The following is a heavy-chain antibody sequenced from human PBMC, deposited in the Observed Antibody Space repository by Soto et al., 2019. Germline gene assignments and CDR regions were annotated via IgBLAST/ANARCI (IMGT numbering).Heavy chain of an antibody. CDR3: AREPPHPETNYDFWSGPMDV. Sequence: QVQLVESGGGVVQPGRSLRLSCAASGFTFSSYGMHWVRQAPGKGLEWVAVIWYDGSNKYYADSVKGRFTIYRDNSKDTLYLQMNSLRAEDTAVYDCAREPPHPETNYDFWSGPMDVWGQGTTVTVSS. CDR2: IWYDGSNK. J-gene: IGHJ6*02. CDR1: GFTFSSYG. V-gene: IGHV3-33*01. D-gene: IGHD3-3*01.